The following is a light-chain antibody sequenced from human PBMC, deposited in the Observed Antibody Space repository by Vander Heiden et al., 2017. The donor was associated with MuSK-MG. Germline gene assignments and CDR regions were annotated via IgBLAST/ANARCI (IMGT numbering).Light chain of an antibody. CDR1: QSVSNY. V-gene: IGKV3-20*01. Sequence: EIVLTQSPGTLSLSPGERATLSCRASQSVSNYLAWYQQKPGQAPRLLIYGASSRVTGIPDRFSGSGSGTDFTLTISRLEPEDFAVYYCQHDGSSPISFGHGTKVEIK. CDR2: GAS. J-gene: IGKJ3*01. CDR3: QHDGSSPIS.